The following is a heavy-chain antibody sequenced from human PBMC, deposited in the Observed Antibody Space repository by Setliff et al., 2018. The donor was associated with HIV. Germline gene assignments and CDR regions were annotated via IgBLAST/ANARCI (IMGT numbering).Heavy chain of an antibody. CDR1: GVSVGSGDYY. V-gene: IGHV4-31*03. Sequence: PSETLSLTCSVSGVSVGSGDYYWHWIRQHPEKALEWIGYIFQSGDTYYNPSLKSRISMSVDTSKNQFSLELTSLTAADTAVYYCATRPRIAARPFDYWGQGMLVPVSS. D-gene: IGHD6-6*01. J-gene: IGHJ4*02. CDR2: IFQSGDT. CDR3: ATRPRIAARPFDY.